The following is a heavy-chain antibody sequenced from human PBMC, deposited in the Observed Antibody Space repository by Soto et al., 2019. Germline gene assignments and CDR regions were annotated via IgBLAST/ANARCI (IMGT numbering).Heavy chain of an antibody. D-gene: IGHD6-13*01. CDR1: GFAFRGHA. V-gene: IGHV3-30*14. Sequence: GGSLRLSCTASGFAFRGHAMQWVRQAPGKGLEWVAVISSDGATKYVADSLKGRFTISRDNFESTMSLQMNNLRPEDMALYYCARSSVHIAAAGRLDLWGPGTLVTVSS. CDR2: ISSDGATK. CDR3: ARSSVHIAAAGRLDL. J-gene: IGHJ5*02.